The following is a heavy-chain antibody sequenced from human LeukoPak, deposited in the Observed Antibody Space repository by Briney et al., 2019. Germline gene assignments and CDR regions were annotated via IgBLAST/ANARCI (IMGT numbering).Heavy chain of an antibody. CDR3: ARLPSDSSGYLDAFDI. V-gene: IGHV5-51*01. J-gene: IGHJ3*02. Sequence: GESLKISCKGSGYSFTSYWIGWVRQMPGKGLEWMGIIYPGDSDTRYSPSFQGQVTISADKSISTAYLQWSSLKASDTAMYYCARLPSDSSGYLDAFDIWGQGTMVTVSS. CDR2: IYPGDSDT. D-gene: IGHD3-22*01. CDR1: GYSFTSYW.